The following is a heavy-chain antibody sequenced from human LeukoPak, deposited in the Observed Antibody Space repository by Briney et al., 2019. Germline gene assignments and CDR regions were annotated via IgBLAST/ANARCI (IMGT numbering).Heavy chain of an antibody. V-gene: IGHV3-23*01. Sequence: PGGSLRLSCAASGFTFSSYAMSWVRQAPVEGLEWVSAISGRGGSTYYADSVKGRFTISRDNSKNTLYLQMNSLRAEDTAVYYCAKDLMVRGADPYYYYGMDVWGQGTTVTVSS. J-gene: IGHJ6*02. CDR2: ISGRGGST. CDR1: GFTFSSYA. CDR3: AKDLMVRGADPYYYYGMDV. D-gene: IGHD3-10*01.